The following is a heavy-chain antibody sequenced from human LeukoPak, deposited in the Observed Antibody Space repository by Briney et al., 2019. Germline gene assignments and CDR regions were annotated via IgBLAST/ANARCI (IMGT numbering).Heavy chain of an antibody. Sequence: PGGSLRLSCAASGFTFSSYSMNWVRQAPGKGLEWVSSISSSSSYIYYADSVKGRFTISRDNAKNSLYLQMNSLRAEDTAVYYCARAVAAAGSSYYYGMDVWGQGTTVTVSS. J-gene: IGHJ6*02. V-gene: IGHV3-21*01. D-gene: IGHD6-13*01. CDR3: ARAVAAAGSSYYYGMDV. CDR1: GFTFSSYS. CDR2: ISSSSSYI.